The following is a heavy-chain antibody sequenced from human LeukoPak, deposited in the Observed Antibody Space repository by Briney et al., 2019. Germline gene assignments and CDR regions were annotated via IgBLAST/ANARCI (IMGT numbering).Heavy chain of an antibody. CDR3: AKDPIGTMIGAI. J-gene: IGHJ3*02. Sequence: GGSLRLSCAASGFTFSSYAMSWVRQAPGKGLEWVSAISGSGGSTYYADSVKGRFTISRDNSKNTLYLQMNSLGAEDTAVYYCAKDPIGTMIGAIWGQGTMVTVSS. D-gene: IGHD3-10*02. CDR2: ISGSGGST. V-gene: IGHV3-23*01. CDR1: GFTFSSYA.